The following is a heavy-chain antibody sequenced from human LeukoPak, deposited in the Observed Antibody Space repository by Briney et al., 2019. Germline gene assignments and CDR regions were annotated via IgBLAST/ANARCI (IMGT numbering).Heavy chain of an antibody. J-gene: IGHJ3*02. D-gene: IGHD3-22*01. CDR3: ARHYYDSSGYYFNAFDI. CDR2: IYYSGST. CDR1: GGSISSGGYY. Sequence: PSETLSLTCTVSGGSISSGGYYWSWIRQHPGKGLEWIGYIYYSGSTYYNPSLKSRVTISVDTSKNQFSLKLSSVTAADTAVYYCARHYYDSSGYYFNAFDIWGQGTMVTVSS. V-gene: IGHV4-31*03.